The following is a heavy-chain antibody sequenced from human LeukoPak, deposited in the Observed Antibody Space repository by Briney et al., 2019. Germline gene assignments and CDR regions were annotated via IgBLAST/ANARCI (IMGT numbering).Heavy chain of an antibody. V-gene: IGHV3-48*03. CDR3: ARGIGLERRYFQFDY. Sequence: PGGSLRLSCVASGFTFRSYKMNWVRQVPGKALELVAYIDFGGRIINYADHVKGRFTISRDNAKNSVYLQMNSLRAEDTAVYYCARGIGLERRYFQFDYWGQGILVTVSS. D-gene: IGHD1-1*01. CDR2: IDFGGRII. J-gene: IGHJ4*02. CDR1: GFTFRSYK.